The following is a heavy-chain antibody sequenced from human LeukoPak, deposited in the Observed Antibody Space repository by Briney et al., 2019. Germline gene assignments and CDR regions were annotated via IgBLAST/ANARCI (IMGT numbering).Heavy chain of an antibody. CDR2: INHSGST. J-gene: IGHJ3*02. CDR3: ARDPSKYGELLTRAFDI. Sequence: SETLSLTCAVYGGSFSGYYWSWIRQPPGKGLEWIGEINHSGSTNYNPSLKSRVTISVDKSKNQFSLKLSSVTAADTAVYYCARDPSKYGELLTRAFDIWGQGTMVTVSS. V-gene: IGHV4-34*01. D-gene: IGHD4-17*01. CDR1: GGSFSGYY.